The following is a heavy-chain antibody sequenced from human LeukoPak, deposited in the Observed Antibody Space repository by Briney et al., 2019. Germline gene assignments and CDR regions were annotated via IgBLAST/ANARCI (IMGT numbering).Heavy chain of an antibody. CDR3: ARDLTIFGYYGMDV. J-gene: IGHJ6*02. Sequence: GGSLRLSCAASGFTFSSYSMNWVRQAPGRGLEWVSYISSSSSTIYYADSVKGRFTISRDNAKNSLYLQMNSPRAEDTAVYYCARDLTIFGYYGMDVWGQGTTVTVSS. CDR1: GFTFSSYS. CDR2: ISSSSSTI. D-gene: IGHD3-3*01. V-gene: IGHV3-48*01.